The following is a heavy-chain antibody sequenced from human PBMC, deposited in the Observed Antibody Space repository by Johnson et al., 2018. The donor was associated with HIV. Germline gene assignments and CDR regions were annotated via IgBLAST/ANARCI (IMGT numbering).Heavy chain of an antibody. Sequence: LVESGGGVVRPGGSLRLSCAASGFTFDDYTMHWVRQAPGKGLEWVSLISWDGGSTYYADSVKGRFTISRDNSKNSLYLQMNSLRTEDTALYYCAKDTGIAARPGPYAFDIWGQGTMVTVSS. CDR3: AKDTGIAARPGPYAFDI. D-gene: IGHD6-6*01. CDR2: ISWDGGST. V-gene: IGHV3-43*01. J-gene: IGHJ3*02. CDR1: GFTFDDYT.